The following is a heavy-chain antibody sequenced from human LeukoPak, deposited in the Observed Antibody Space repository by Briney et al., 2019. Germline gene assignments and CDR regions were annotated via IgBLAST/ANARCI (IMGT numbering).Heavy chain of an antibody. V-gene: IGHV4-30-2*01. CDR3: ARAGRGRAVAGYYYYGMDV. D-gene: IGHD6-19*01. CDR1: GGSISSGGYS. Sequence: KTSETLSLTCAVSGGSISSGGYSRSWIRQPPGKGLEWIGEINHSGSTNYNPSLKSRVTISVDTSKNQFSLKLSSVTAADTAVYYCARAGRGRAVAGYYYYGMDVWGQGTTVTVSS. J-gene: IGHJ6*02. CDR2: INHSGST.